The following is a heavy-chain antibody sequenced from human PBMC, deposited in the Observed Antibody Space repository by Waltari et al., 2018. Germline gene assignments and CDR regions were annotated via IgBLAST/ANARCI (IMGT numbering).Heavy chain of an antibody. V-gene: IGHV3-7*01. CDR3: ARDGDYGDYQASYYFDY. J-gene: IGHJ4*02. CDR1: GFTFSTYW. Sequence: EVQLVESGGGLVQPGRSLSLSCAASGFTFSTYWMNWVRQAPGKGLEWVANIKQDGSEKYYVDSVKGRFTISRDNAKNSLYLQMNSLRAEDTAVYYCARDGDYGDYQASYYFDYWGQGTLVTVSS. CDR2: IKQDGSEK. D-gene: IGHD4-17*01.